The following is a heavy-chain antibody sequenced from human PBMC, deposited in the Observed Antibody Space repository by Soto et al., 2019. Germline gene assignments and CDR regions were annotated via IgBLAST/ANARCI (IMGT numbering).Heavy chain of an antibody. Sequence: QVQLQESGPGLVKPSETLSLTCTVSGGSISSYYWSWIRQPPGKGLEWIGYIYYSGSTNSNPSLKSRVTISVDTSKNQFSLKLSSVTAADTAVYYCARGLVVAATSNWFDPWGQGTLVTVSS. V-gene: IGHV4-59*01. CDR1: GGSISSYY. D-gene: IGHD2-15*01. J-gene: IGHJ5*02. CDR3: ARGLVVAATSNWFDP. CDR2: IYYSGST.